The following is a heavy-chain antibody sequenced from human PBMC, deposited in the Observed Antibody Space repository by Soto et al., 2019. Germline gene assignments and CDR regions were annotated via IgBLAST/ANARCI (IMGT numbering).Heavy chain of an antibody. J-gene: IGHJ6*02. D-gene: IGHD4-4*01. CDR1: GFTVSSNY. Sequence: GGSLRLSCAASGFTVSSNYMSWVRQAPGKGLEWVSVIYSGGSTYYADSVKGRFTISRDNSKNTLYLQMNSLRAEDTAVYYCARDQPQFLRHHKGLYYYYVMDGWGQGTTVTVSS. V-gene: IGHV3-66*01. CDR2: IYSGGST. CDR3: ARDQPQFLRHHKGLYYYYVMDG.